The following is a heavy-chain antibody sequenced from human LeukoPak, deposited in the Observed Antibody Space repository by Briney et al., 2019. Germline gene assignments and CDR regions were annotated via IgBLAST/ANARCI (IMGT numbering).Heavy chain of an antibody. V-gene: IGHV4-59*08. D-gene: IGHD5-24*01. Sequence: SETLSLTCTVSGGSISSYYWSWIRQPPGKGLEWIGYIYYSGSTNYNPSLKSRVTISVDTSKNQFSLKLSSVTAADTAVYYCARLGVETSRDGYNSWWFDPWGQGTLVTVSS. CDR2: IYYSGST. CDR3: ARLGVETSRDGYNSWWFDP. CDR1: GGSISSYY. J-gene: IGHJ5*02.